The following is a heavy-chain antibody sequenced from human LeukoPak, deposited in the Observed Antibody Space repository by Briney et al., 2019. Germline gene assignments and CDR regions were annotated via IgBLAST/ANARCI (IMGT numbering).Heavy chain of an antibody. Sequence: GESLRLSCAASGFTFSSYSMNWVRQAPGKGLEWVSYISSSSSTIYYADSVKGRFTISRDNAKNSLYLQMNSLRAEDTAVYYCAREGGSYDFDYWGQGTLVTVSS. CDR2: ISSSSSTI. V-gene: IGHV3-48*01. J-gene: IGHJ4*02. CDR3: AREGGSYDFDY. CDR1: GFTFSSYS. D-gene: IGHD1-26*01.